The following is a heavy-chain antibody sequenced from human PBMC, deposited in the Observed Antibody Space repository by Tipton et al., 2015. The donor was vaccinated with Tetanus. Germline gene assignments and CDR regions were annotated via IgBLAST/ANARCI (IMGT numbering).Heavy chain of an antibody. Sequence: SLRLSCAASGFTVSSNYMSWVRQAPGKGLEWVSVIYSGGSTYYADSVKGRFTISRDNSKNTLYLQMNSLRAEDTAVYYCARAGQPGARYAFDIWGQGAMVTVSS. CDR3: ARAGQPGARYAFDI. CDR2: IYSGGST. J-gene: IGHJ3*02. V-gene: IGHV3-53*01. D-gene: IGHD1-1*01. CDR1: GFTVSSNY.